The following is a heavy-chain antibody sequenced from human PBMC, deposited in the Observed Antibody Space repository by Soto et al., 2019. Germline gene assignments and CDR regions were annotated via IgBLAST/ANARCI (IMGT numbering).Heavy chain of an antibody. CDR1: GFTFRSDG. V-gene: IGHV3-30*18. J-gene: IGHJ4*02. D-gene: IGHD1-26*01. CDR3: AKDRSNSWTFDY. Sequence: VQLVESGGGVVQPGRSLRLSCAVSGFTFRSDGMHWVRQAPGKGLEWVAVISYDGRNRYYTDSVKGRFTISRDDSRNTLYLQMTSLRAEDTAVYYCAKDRSNSWTFDYWGQGTLVTVPS. CDR2: ISYDGRNR.